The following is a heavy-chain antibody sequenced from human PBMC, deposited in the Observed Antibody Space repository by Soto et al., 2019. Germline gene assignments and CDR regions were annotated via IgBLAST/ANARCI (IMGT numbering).Heavy chain of an antibody. V-gene: IGHV3-30*18. Sequence: QVQLVESGGGVVQPGGALRLSCAASGFTFSSTGMHWVRQAPGKGLEWVAVISHDGGNKYYGDSVKGRFTISRDNSKNTLYLQINSLIADDTAVYYFAKDWGIAVAAHWGQGTLVTVSS. D-gene: IGHD6-19*01. CDR1: GFTFSSTG. J-gene: IGHJ4*02. CDR2: ISHDGGNK. CDR3: AKDWGIAVAAH.